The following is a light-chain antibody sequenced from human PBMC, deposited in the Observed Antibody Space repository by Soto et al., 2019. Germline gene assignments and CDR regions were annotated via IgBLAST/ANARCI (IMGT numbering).Light chain of an antibody. CDR1: SSDVGAYNY. J-gene: IGLJ1*01. CDR3: YSCSRSSGTRYV. CDR2: DVS. Sequence: QSALTQPASVSGSPGQSITISCTGTSSDVGAYNYVSWYQQLPGQAPKLMIYDVSKRPSGVSDRFSGSKSGNTASLTISGLQAEDEADYYCYSCSRSSGTRYVFGTGTKLTVL. V-gene: IGLV2-14*03.